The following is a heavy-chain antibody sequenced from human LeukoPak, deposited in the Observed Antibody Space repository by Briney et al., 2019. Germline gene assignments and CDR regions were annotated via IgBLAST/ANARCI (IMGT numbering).Heavy chain of an antibody. CDR3: AREGAPSYYDFWSGYQWYFDL. J-gene: IGHJ2*01. D-gene: IGHD3-3*01. CDR1: GYTFTSYY. CDR2: INPSGGST. V-gene: IGHV1-46*03. Sequence: ASAKVSCKASGYTFTSYYMHWVRQAPGQGLEWMGIINPSGGSTSYAQKFQGRVTMTRDTSTSTVYMELSSLRSEDTAVYYCAREGAPSYYDFWSGYQWYFDLWGRGTLVTVSS.